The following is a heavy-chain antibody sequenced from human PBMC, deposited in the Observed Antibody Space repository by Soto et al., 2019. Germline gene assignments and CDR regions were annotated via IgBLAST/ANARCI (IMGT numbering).Heavy chain of an antibody. Sequence: EVQLVESGGGLVKPGGSLRLSCAASGFTFSSYSMNWVRQAPGKGLEWVSSISSSSSYIYYADSVKGRFNISRDNAKNSPYLQMNSLKAAYTAVYYCARNRRYYYDSSCYYDPYYGMDVWGQGTTVTASS. CDR2: ISSSSSYI. V-gene: IGHV3-21*01. D-gene: IGHD3-22*01. CDR1: GFTFSSYS. J-gene: IGHJ6*02. CDR3: ARNRRYYYDSSCYYDPYYGMDV.